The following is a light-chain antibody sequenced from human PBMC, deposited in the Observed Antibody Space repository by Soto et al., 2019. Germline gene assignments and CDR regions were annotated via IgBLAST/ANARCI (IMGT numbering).Light chain of an antibody. V-gene: IGLV2-14*03. CDR2: DVN. CDR1: TTDVDGYDY. CDR3: TSYTCSASFYV. J-gene: IGLJ1*01. Sequence: QSLLTQPASVSGSPGQSITISCTGSTTDVDGYDYVSWYQQHPGQAPKLMIFDVNNRPSGVSGRFSGSKSGDTASLTISGLQAEDDGDYYCTSYTCSASFYVFVSGTKVPVL.